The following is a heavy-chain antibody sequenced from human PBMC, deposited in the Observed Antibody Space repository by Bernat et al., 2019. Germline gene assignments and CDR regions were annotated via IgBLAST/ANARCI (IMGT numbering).Heavy chain of an antibody. V-gene: IGHV4-34*01. Sequence: QVQLQQWGAGLLKPSETLSLTCAVYGGSFSGYYWSWIRQPPGKGLEWIGEINHSGSTNYNPSLKSRVTISVDTSKNQFSLKLSSVTAADTAVYYCARGGYDIWTGPITYFDYWGQGTLVTVSS. CDR1: GGSFSGYY. CDR2: INHSGST. CDR3: ARGGYDIWTGPITYFDY. D-gene: IGHD3-9*01. J-gene: IGHJ4*02.